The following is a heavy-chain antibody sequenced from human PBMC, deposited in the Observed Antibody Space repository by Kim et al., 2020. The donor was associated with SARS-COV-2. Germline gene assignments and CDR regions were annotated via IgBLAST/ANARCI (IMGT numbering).Heavy chain of an antibody. Sequence: SETLSLTCTVSCGSISSYYWSWIRQPPGKGLEWIGYIYYSWSTNYNPSLKRRVTISVDTSKNQFSLKLSSVTAADTAVYYCARDPPRFHGDYYYGMDGWG. CDR1: CGSISSYY. CDR3: ARDPPRFHGDYYYGMDG. D-gene: IGHD3-10*01. V-gene: IGHV4-59*01. CDR2: IYYSWST. J-gene: IGHJ6*01.